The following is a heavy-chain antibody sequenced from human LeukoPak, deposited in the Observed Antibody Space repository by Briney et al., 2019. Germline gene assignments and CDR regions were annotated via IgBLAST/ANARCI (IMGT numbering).Heavy chain of an antibody. D-gene: IGHD6-19*01. J-gene: IGHJ5*02. V-gene: IGHV4-34*01. CDR1: GGSFNIYY. CDR2: VNHSGTT. Sequence: SETLSLTCAVYGGSFNIYYWTWIRQPPGNGMEWIGEVNHSGTTNYTPSLKSRVTISVDTSKDQFSLKLTSVTAADTAMYFCARGRAEYSSGWFRYNWFYPWGQGTLVIVSS. CDR3: ARGRAEYSSGWFRYNWFYP.